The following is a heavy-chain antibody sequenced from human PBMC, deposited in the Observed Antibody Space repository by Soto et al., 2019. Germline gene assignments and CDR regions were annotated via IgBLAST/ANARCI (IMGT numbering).Heavy chain of an antibody. V-gene: IGHV1-24*01. CDR3: ATVNDILTGYVY. D-gene: IGHD3-9*01. CDR2: FDPEDGET. J-gene: IGHJ4*02. Sequence: GASVKVSCKVSGYTLTELSMHWVRQAPGKGLEWMGGFDPEDGETIYAQKFQGRVTMTEDTSTDTAYMELSSLRSEDTAVYYCATVNDILTGYVYWGQGTLVTVSS. CDR1: GYTLTELS.